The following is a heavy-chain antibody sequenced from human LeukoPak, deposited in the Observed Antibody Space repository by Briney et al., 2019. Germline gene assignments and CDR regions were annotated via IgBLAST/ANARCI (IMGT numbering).Heavy chain of an antibody. D-gene: IGHD2-2*02. CDR3: ASSEGYTDAFQI. Sequence: ASVKVSCKASGYTSTGYYIHWVRQAPGQGLEWMAWINPKSSGTNYARKFQGRVTMTRDTSISTAYMELTRLRSDDTAVYYCASSEGYTDAFQIWGQGTMVTVSS. V-gene: IGHV1-2*02. CDR2: INPKSSGT. J-gene: IGHJ3*02. CDR1: GYTSTGYY.